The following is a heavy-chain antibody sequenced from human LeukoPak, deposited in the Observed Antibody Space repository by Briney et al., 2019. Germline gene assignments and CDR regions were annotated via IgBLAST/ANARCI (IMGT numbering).Heavy chain of an antibody. Sequence: GGSLRLSCAPSGFTFTDYSMNWVRQAPGKGLEWVASISTVSTYTFYADSVKGRFSISRDNVRNLLYLQMSSLGAEDTAVYYCARDGSGFYLYDYMDVWGKGTTVTVSS. CDR1: GFTFTDYS. D-gene: IGHD6-25*01. J-gene: IGHJ6*03. CDR3: ARDGSGFYLYDYMDV. V-gene: IGHV3-21*06. CDR2: ISTVSTYT.